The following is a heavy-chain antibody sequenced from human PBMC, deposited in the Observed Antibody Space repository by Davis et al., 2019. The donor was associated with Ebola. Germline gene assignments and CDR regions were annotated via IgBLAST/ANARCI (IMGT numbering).Heavy chain of an antibody. CDR3: ARGYANWFDP. CDR1: GGSFSGHY. J-gene: IGHJ5*02. Sequence: SETLSLTCAVYGGSFSGHYWSWIRQPPGKGLEWIGEITHGGSTNYNPSLKSRVTISVDTSKNQFSLKLSSVTAADTAVYYCARGYANWFDPWGQGTLVTVSS. D-gene: IGHD2-8*01. CDR2: ITHGGST. V-gene: IGHV4-34*01.